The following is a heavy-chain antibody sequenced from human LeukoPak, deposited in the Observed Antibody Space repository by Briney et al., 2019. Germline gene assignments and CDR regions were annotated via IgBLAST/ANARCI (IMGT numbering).Heavy chain of an antibody. CDR1: GGSFSGHY. V-gene: IGHV4-34*01. Sequence: SETLSLTCAVYGGSFSGHYWSWIRQPPGKGLEWIGEINHSGSTNYNPSLKSRVTISVDTSKNQFSLKLSSVTAADTAVYYCAREEQLVFDYWSQGTLVTISS. J-gene: IGHJ4*02. D-gene: IGHD6-6*01. CDR2: INHSGST. CDR3: AREEQLVFDY.